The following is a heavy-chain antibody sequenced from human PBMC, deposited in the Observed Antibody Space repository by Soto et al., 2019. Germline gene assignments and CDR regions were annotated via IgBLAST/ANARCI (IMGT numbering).Heavy chain of an antibody. Sequence: GESLKISCQGSGYSFASYWIGWVRQMPGKDLEWMGIIYPGDSDTRYSPSFQGQVTLSADKSLRPAYLQWTSLKASDTALYYCARTRSFTLGFYYDGMDVWGQGTTVTVSS. V-gene: IGHV5-51*01. CDR2: IYPGDSDT. D-gene: IGHD6-6*01. CDR1: GYSFASYW. J-gene: IGHJ6*02. CDR3: ARTRSFTLGFYYDGMDV.